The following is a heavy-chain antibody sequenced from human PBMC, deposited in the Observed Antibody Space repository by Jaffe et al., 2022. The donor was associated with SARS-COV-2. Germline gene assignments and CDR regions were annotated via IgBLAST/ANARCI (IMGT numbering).Heavy chain of an antibody. CDR1: GYTFTSYA. CDR2: INTHTGNP. CDR3: ARAPGYCSTTSCYSHMDV. J-gene: IGHJ6*03. D-gene: IGHD2-2*01. Sequence: QVQLVQSGSELKKPGASVKVSCKASGYTFTSYAMNWVRQAPGQGPEWMGWINTHTGNPTYAQGFTGRFVFSLDISVATAYLQIITLKDDDTAVYYCARAPGYCSTTSCYSHMDVWGKGTTVTVSS. V-gene: IGHV7-4-1*02.